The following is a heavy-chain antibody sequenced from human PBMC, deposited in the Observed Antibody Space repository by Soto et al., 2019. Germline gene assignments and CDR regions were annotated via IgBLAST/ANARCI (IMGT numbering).Heavy chain of an antibody. J-gene: IGHJ4*02. CDR3: ARGLNGYLHYFDY. CDR2: IIPILGIA. CDR1: GGTISSYT. Sequence: GASVKVSCKASGGTISSYTISWVRQAPGQGLEWMGRIIPILGIANYAQKFQGRVTITADKSTSTAYMELSSLRSEDTAVYYCARGLNGYLHYFDYWGQGTLVTVSS. V-gene: IGHV1-69*02. D-gene: IGHD5-18*01.